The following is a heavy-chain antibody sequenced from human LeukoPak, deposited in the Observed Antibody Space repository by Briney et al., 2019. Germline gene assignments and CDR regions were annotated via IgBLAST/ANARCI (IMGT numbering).Heavy chain of an antibody. D-gene: IGHD2-2*01. V-gene: IGHV3-30*02. CDR1: GFTFSSYS. CDR2: IRYAGSNK. Sequence: GGSLRFSCAAYGFTFSSYSMNWDRQAQGKGLEWVAFIRYAGSNKYYADSVKGRFTISRDNSKTTLYLQMNSLRAEDTAVYYCAKELGCSSTSCYAMDDGGQGTLVTVSA. J-gene: IGHJ4*02. CDR3: AKELGCSSTSCYAMDD.